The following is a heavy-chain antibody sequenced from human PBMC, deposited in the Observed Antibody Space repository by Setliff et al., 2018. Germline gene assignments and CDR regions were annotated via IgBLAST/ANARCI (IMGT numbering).Heavy chain of an antibody. CDR2: IYYDGTT. J-gene: IGHJ2*01. CDR3: ARNPASFQYSFDH. CDR1: GDSINNVDLY. Sequence: SETLSLTCTVSGDSINNVDLYWGWVRQPPGKGPEWLGTIYYDGTTHYSPSLESRVSISVDTTKNQFSLRLTSVTAADTAVYYCARNPASFQYSFDHWGRGTLVTVSS. V-gene: IGHV4-39*07. D-gene: IGHD5-12*01.